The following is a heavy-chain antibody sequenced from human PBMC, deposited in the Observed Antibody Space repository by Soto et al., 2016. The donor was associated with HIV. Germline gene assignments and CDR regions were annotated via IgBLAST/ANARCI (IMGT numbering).Heavy chain of an antibody. Sequence: EVRLLESGGGLVQPGGSLRLSCAASGFTFSSYAMSWVRQAPGKGLEWVSGISGSVSTYYADSIKGRFTISRDNSKNTLYLQMNGLTAEDTALYYCAKDPQYYYDSTAPFDYWGQGTLVTVSS. D-gene: IGHD3-22*01. CDR2: ISGSVST. CDR1: GFTFSSYA. CDR3: AKDPQYYYDSTAPFDY. J-gene: IGHJ4*02. V-gene: IGHV3-23*01.